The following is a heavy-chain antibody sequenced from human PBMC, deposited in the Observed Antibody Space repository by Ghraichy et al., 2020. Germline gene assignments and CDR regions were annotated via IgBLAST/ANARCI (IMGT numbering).Heavy chain of an antibody. V-gene: IGHV3-74*01. Sequence: GESLNISCAASGFTFSSYWMHWVRQAPGKGLVWVSRINSDGSSTSYADSVKGRFTISRDNAKNTLYLQMNSLRAEDTAVYYCARGIAVAGSWKGAWGQGTLVTVSS. D-gene: IGHD6-19*01. J-gene: IGHJ5*02. CDR3: ARGIAVAGSWKGA. CDR2: INSDGSST. CDR1: GFTFSSYW.